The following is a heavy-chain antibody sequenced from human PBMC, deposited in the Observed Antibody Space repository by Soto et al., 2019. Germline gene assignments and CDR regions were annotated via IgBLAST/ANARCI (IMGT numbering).Heavy chain of an antibody. D-gene: IGHD2-21*02. CDR2: IIPIFGTA. Sequence: ASVKVSCKASGYTFTSYGISWVRQAPGQGLEWMGGIIPIFGTANYAQKFQGRVTITADESTSTAYMELSSLRSEDTAVYYCAREYCGGDCYSRLYNWFDPWGQGTLVTVSS. J-gene: IGHJ5*02. CDR3: AREYCGGDCYSRLYNWFDP. CDR1: GYTFTSYG. V-gene: IGHV1-69*13.